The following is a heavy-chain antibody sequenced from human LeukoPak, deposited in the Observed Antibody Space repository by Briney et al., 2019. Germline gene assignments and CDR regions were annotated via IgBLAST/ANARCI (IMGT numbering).Heavy chain of an antibody. V-gene: IGHV4-34*01. CDR1: GGSFSGYY. J-gene: IGHJ4*02. CDR3: ARARREMVDY. D-gene: IGHD5-24*01. CDR2: INHSGTT. Sequence: SETLSLTCAVYGGSFSGYYWSWIRQPPGKGLEWIGEINHSGTTDYNPSLKSRVTISVDTSKNQFSLKLSSVTAADTSVYYCARARREMVDYWGQGTLVTVSS.